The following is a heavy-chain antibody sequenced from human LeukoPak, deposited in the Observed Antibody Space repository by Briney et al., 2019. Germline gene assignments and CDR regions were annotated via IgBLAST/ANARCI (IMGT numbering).Heavy chain of an antibody. J-gene: IGHJ6*03. D-gene: IGHD6-13*01. V-gene: IGHV4-39*07. CDR1: SGSISSSSYY. Sequence: SETLSLTCTVSSGSISSSSYYWGWIRQPPGKGLEWIGSIYYSGSTYYNPSLKSRVTISVDTSKIQCSLNLSSVTAADTAVYYCARVETGIAEDYRYYYYMDVWGKGTTVTVSS. CDR2: IYYSGST. CDR3: ARVETGIAEDYRYYYYMDV.